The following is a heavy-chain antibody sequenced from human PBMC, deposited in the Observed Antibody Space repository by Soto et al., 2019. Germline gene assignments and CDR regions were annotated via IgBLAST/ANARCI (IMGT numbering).Heavy chain of an antibody. CDR3: ARALVGATGYSDY. V-gene: IGHV3-48*03. D-gene: IGHD1-26*01. CDR2: ISSSGSTI. Sequence: GGSLRLSCAASVFTFSSYEMNWVRQAPGKGLEWVSYISSSGSTIYYADSVKGRFTISRDNAKNSLYLQMNSLRAEDTAVYYCARALVGATGYSDYWGQGTLVTVYS. J-gene: IGHJ4*02. CDR1: VFTFSSYE.